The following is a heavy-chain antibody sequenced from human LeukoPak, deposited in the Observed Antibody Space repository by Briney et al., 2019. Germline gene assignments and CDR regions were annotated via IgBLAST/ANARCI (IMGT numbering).Heavy chain of an antibody. D-gene: IGHD3-10*01. CDR2: FHTSGST. CDR1: GGSISSGSCY. J-gene: IGHJ4*02. V-gene: IGHV4-61*02. Sequence: SQPLSFTSIVSGGSISSGSCYWRWIRQPAGKGLEWIGRFHTSGSTDYNPSLKSRVSISVDTSKNHFSLKLSSVTAADTAVYYCARGGSPGCDYGGQVTLVTVSS. CDR3: ARGGSPGCDY.